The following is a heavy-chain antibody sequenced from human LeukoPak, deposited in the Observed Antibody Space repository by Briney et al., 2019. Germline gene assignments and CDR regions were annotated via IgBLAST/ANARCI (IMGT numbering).Heavy chain of an antibody. J-gene: IGHJ4*02. CDR1: GGSISSSSYY. V-gene: IGHV4-39*07. D-gene: IGHD2-15*01. Sequence: SETLSLTCTVSGGSISSSSYYWGWIRQPPGKGLEWIGSIYHSGSTYYNPSLKSRVTISVDTSKNQFSLKLSSVTAADTAVYYCARDDRRMPRGFDYWGQGTLVTVSS. CDR2: IYHSGST. CDR3: ARDDRRMPRGFDY.